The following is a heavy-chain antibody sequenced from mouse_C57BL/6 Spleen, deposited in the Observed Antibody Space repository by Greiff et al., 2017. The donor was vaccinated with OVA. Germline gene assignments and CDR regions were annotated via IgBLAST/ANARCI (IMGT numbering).Heavy chain of an antibody. J-gene: IGHJ4*01. V-gene: IGHV1-55*01. Sequence: QVQLQQPGAELVKPGASVKMSCKASGYTFTSYWITWVTQRPGQGLEWIGDIYPGSGSTNYNEKFKSKATLTVDTSSSTAYMQLSSLTSEDSAVYYCARASDYDGYYAMDYWGQGTSVTVSS. CDR2: IYPGSGST. CDR3: ARASDYDGYYAMDY. CDR1: GYTFTSYW. D-gene: IGHD2-4*01.